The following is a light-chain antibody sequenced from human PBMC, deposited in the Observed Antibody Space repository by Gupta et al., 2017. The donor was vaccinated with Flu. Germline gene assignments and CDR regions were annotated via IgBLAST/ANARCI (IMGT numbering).Light chain of an antibody. V-gene: IGLV2-11*01. Sequence: QSALTQPRALSGSPTQSFTTSCTGTSSGVVGYSYVSWYQQHPGKAPKLMIYDVNKRPSGVPDRSSGSNSGNTASLTISGLQGEEEADYYCCSFAGSPTYWVFGGGTTLTVL. CDR1: SSGVVGYSY. CDR3: CSFAGSPTYWV. J-gene: IGLJ3*02. CDR2: DVN.